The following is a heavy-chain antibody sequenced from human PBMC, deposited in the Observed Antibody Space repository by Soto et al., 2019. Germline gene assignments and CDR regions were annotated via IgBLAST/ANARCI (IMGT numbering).Heavy chain of an antibody. CDR3: ARAPSYYGSGGHL. J-gene: IGHJ6*02. Sequence: PGGSLRLSCAASGFSFSDPYMDWVRQAPGKGLEWVGRIRNKANGYATHYAASVKGRFTISRDDSKNSLYLQMNSLKSEDTAVYYCARAPSYYGSGGHLWGQGTTVTVSS. CDR1: GFSFSDPY. CDR2: IRNKANGYAT. V-gene: IGHV3-72*01. D-gene: IGHD3-10*01.